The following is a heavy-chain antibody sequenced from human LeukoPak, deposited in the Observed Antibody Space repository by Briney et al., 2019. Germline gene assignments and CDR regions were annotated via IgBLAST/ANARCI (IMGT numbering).Heavy chain of an antibody. V-gene: IGHV4-59*01. CDR1: GGSFSGYY. D-gene: IGHD5-24*01. Sequence: SETLSLTCAVYGGSFSGYYWSWIRQPPGKGLEWIGYIYYSGSTNYNPSLKSRVTISVDTSKNQFSLKLSSVTAADTAVYYCARDGRDGGYYYYMDVWGKGTTVTISS. CDR3: ARDGRDGGYYYYMDV. CDR2: IYYSGST. J-gene: IGHJ6*03.